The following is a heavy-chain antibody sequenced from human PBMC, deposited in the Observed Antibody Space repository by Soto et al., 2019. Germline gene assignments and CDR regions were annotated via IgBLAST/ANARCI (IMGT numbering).Heavy chain of an antibody. D-gene: IGHD4-17*01. Sequence: PGGSLRLSCAGSGFTFSSHSMNWVRRAPGKGLEWVSYISFSGNTIYYADSVKGRFTISRDNAKSSLFLQMNSLRDEDTAVYYCVRGRNADFHPDFEYWAPGILLTVSS. CDR2: ISFSGNTI. V-gene: IGHV3-48*02. CDR3: VRGRNADFHPDFEY. J-gene: IGHJ4*02. CDR1: GFTFSSHS.